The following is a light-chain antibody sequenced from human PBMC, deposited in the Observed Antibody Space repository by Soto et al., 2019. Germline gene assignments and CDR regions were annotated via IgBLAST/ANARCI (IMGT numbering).Light chain of an antibody. CDR2: AAS. CDR3: QQTYSNSLYT. Sequence: DIQMTQSPSSLSASVGHRVTITCRASESISSYLNWYQQRPGKDTKLLIYAASSLQSGVTSRFSGSGSGTDFTLTISNLQPEDLATYFCQQTYSNSLYTFGQGTTLDIK. CDR1: ESISSY. V-gene: IGKV1-39*01. J-gene: IGKJ2*01.